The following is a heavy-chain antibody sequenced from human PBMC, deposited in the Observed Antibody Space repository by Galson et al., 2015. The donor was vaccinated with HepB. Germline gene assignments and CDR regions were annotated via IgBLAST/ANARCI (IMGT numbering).Heavy chain of an antibody. CDR2: INDSGNT. CDR3: ARVVAVAGAPPFDY. J-gene: IGHJ4*02. V-gene: IGHV4-34*01. D-gene: IGHD6-19*01. Sequence: GLEWMGEINDSGNTNDNPSLKSRVSMSVDTSKKQISLKLTSVTAADTAVYYCARVVAVAGAPPFDYWGQGTLVIVSS.